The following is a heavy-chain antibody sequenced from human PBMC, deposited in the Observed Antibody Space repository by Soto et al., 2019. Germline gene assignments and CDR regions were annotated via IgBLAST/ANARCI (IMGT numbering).Heavy chain of an antibody. Sequence: QPGGSLRLSCAASGFTFSSHEMSWVRQAPGKGLEWVSYISGSGSSIYYADSVKGRFTVSRDNAKNSLFLQMNSLGAEDTAVYYYARYSSTCFVSLDYWGQGTLVTVSS. CDR1: GFTFSSHE. V-gene: IGHV3-48*03. J-gene: IGHJ4*02. D-gene: IGHD6-13*01. CDR3: ARYSSTCFVSLDY. CDR2: ISGSGSSI.